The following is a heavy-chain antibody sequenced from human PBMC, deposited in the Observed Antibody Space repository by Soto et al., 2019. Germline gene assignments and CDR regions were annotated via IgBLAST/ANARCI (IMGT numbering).Heavy chain of an antibody. J-gene: IGHJ4*02. D-gene: IGHD1-26*01. CDR2: ISGSGGST. V-gene: IGHV3-23*01. CDR1: GFTFSSYA. Sequence: EVQLLESGGGLVQPGGSLRLSCAASGFTFSSYAMRWVRQAPVKGLEWVSAISGSGGSTYYADSVKGRFTISRDNSKNTLYLQMNSLRAEDPAVYDCARRGSGSYYDYWGQGTLVTVSS. CDR3: ARRGSGSYYDY.